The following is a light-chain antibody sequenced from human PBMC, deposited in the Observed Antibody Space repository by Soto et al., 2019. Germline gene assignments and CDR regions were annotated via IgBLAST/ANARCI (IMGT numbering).Light chain of an antibody. V-gene: IGKV1-5*03. Sequence: DNLMSQSPSTVSASVGDRVTITCRASQSVDRWLAWYQQRPGKAPKALIYKASNLESGVPSRFSGSGSGTEFTLTITSLQPGDIATYYCQQYTTLVTFGQGTMVEMK. J-gene: IGKJ1*01. CDR1: QSVDRW. CDR3: QQYTTLVT. CDR2: KAS.